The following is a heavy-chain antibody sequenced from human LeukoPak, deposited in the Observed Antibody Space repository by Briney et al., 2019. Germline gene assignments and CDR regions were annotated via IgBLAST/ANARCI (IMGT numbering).Heavy chain of an antibody. D-gene: IGHD3-10*01. CDR1: GYTFTSYA. J-gene: IGHJ3*02. Sequence: ASVKVSCKASGYTFTSYAMHWVRQAPGQRLEWMGWINAGNGNTKYSQKFQGRVTITRDTSASTAYMELSSLRSEDTAVYYCARGLRELWFGELGVEGAFDIWGQGTMVTVSS. V-gene: IGHV1-3*01. CDR3: ARGLRELWFGELGVEGAFDI. CDR2: INAGNGNT.